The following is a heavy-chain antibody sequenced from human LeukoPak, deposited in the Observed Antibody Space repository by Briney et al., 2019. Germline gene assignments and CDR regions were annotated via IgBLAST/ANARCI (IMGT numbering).Heavy chain of an antibody. V-gene: IGHV1-2*02. CDR1: GYTFNGYY. CDR2: INPNTGGT. J-gene: IGHJ4*02. CDR3: ATFKDGFNYRFDY. Sequence: ASVKVSCKASGYTFNGYYIHWVRQAPGQGLEWMGWINPNTGGTNYAQRFQGRVTMTRDTSISTAYMELSRLRSDDTAVFYCATFKDGFNYRFDYWGQGTLVTVSS. D-gene: IGHD5-24*01.